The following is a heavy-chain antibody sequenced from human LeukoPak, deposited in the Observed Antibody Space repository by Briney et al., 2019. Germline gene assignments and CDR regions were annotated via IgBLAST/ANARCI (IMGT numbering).Heavy chain of an antibody. CDR3: ARGDCSSDTCYLPEYFQH. CDR1: GCTLISYS. D-gene: IGHD2-15*01. J-gene: IGHJ1*01. CDR2: ISAYNGHT. V-gene: IGHV1-18*01. Sequence: ASVKVSCKASGCTLISYSISWVRQAPGQGLEWMGWISAYNGHTNYAQKLQGRVTMTTDTSTSTAYMELRSLRPDDTAVYYCARGDCSSDTCYLPEYFQHWGQGTLVTVSS.